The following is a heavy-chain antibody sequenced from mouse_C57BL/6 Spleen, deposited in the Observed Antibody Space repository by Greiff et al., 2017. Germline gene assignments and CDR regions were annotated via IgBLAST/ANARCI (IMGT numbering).Heavy chain of an antibody. D-gene: IGHD6-1*01. CDR1: GYTFTGYW. J-gene: IGHJ3*01. Sequence: VQLVESGAELMKPGASVKLSCKATGYTFTGYWIEWVKQRPGHGLEWIGEMLPGSGSTNYNEKLKGKATFTAETSSNTAYMQLSSLTTEDSSIYYCAKSLNRGFAYWGQRTLVTVSA. CDR2: MLPGSGST. CDR3: AKSLNRGFAY. V-gene: IGHV1-9*01.